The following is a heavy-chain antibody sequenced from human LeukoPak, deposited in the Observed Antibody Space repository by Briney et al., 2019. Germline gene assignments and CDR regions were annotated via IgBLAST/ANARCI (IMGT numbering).Heavy chain of an antibody. D-gene: IGHD3-16*01. V-gene: IGHV3-21*01. CDR1: GFTFSSYS. Sequence: TGGSLRLSCAASGFTFSSYSMNWVRQAPGKGLEWVSSISSGSSYIYYADSVKGRFTISRDNAKNSLYLQMNSLRAEDTAVYYCASDLLGTVDYWGQGTLVTVSS. CDR2: ISSGSSYI. J-gene: IGHJ4*02. CDR3: ASDLLGTVDY.